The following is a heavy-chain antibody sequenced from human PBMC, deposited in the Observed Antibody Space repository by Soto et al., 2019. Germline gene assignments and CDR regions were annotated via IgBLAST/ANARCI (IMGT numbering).Heavy chain of an antibody. Sequence: GASVKVSCKASGYTFTSYALHWLRQAPGQRLEWMGWINTGNGNIKYSQKFQGRVTIFRGPTASTAYMELSSLISEDTAVYYCATSVTDSFDIWGRGTMVTVSS. CDR1: GYTFTSYA. D-gene: IGHD2-21*02. CDR3: ATSVTDSFDI. J-gene: IGHJ3*02. CDR2: INTGNGNI. V-gene: IGHV1-3*04.